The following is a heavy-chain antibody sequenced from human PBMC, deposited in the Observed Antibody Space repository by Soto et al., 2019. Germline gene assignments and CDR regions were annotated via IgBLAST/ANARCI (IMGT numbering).Heavy chain of an antibody. J-gene: IGHJ4*02. V-gene: IGHV1-18*01. CDR3: ARDPPPPDY. CDR1: GYPFASYA. CDR2: ISAYNGNT. Sequence: ASLKLSCKASGYPFASYAISWMRQAPGQGLEWMGWISAYNGNTNYAQKLQGRVTMTTDTSTSTAYMELRSLRSDDTAVYYCARDPPPPDYWGQGTLVTVS.